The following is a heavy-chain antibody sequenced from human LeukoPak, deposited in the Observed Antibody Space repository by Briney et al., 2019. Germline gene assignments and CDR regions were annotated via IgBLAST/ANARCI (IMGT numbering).Heavy chain of an antibody. Sequence: ASVKVSCKASGYTFTGYYMHWVRQAPGQGLEWMGWINPNSGGTNYAQKFQGRVTMTRDTSISTAYMELSSLRSEDTAVYYCARDPGSGWPGYDYWGQGTLVTVSS. CDR2: INPNSGGT. CDR3: ARDPGSGWPGYDY. J-gene: IGHJ4*02. D-gene: IGHD6-19*01. V-gene: IGHV1-2*02. CDR1: GYTFTGYY.